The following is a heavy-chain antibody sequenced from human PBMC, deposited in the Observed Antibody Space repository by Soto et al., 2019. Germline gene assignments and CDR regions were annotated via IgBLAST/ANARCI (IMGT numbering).Heavy chain of an antibody. J-gene: IGHJ4*02. CDR2: ISGSGGSK. D-gene: IGHD2-2*01. CDR1: GFTFSSYA. Sequence: GGSLRLSCAASGFTFSSYAMSWVRKAPGKGLEWVSAISGSGGSKYYADSVKGRFTIPRDNSKNTLYLKINSLRAEDTAVFYCAKKEYCSSTSCSILDTWGQGTLVTVSS. CDR3: AKKEYCSSTSCSILDT. V-gene: IGHV3-23*01.